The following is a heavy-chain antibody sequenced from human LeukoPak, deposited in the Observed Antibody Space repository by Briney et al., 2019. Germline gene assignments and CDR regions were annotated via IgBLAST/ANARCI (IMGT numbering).Heavy chain of an antibody. CDR1: GYTFTSYH. D-gene: IGHD6-13*01. CDR3: AGHSSSWYASFDY. V-gene: IGHV1-46*01. Sequence: ASVEVSCKASGYTFTSYHMHWVRQAPGQGLEWMGIINPSGGSTSYAQKFQGRVTISVDTSKNQFSLKLSSVTAADTAVYYCAGHSSSWYASFDYWGQGTLVTVSS. CDR2: INPSGGST. J-gene: IGHJ4*02.